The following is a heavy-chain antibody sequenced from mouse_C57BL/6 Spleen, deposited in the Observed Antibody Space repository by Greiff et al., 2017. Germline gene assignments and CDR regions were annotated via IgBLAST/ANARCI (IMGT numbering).Heavy chain of an antibody. Sequence: VQLQQSGPELVKPGASVKISCKASGYAFSSSWMNWVKQRPGKGLEWIGRIYPGDGDTNDNGKFKGKATLTADKSSSTAYMQLSSLTSEDSAVYFCARSWTTGDYFDYWGQGTTLTVSS. D-gene: IGHD2-13*01. CDR2: IYPGDGDT. CDR3: ARSWTTGDYFDY. J-gene: IGHJ2*01. CDR1: GYAFSSSW. V-gene: IGHV1-82*01.